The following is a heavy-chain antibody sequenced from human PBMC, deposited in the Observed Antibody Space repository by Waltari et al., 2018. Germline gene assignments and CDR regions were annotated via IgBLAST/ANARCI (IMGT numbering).Heavy chain of an antibody. CDR1: GGSIRSYY. CDR3: ARDYLVVGAVGWFDP. J-gene: IGHJ5*02. V-gene: IGHV4-4*07. D-gene: IGHD3-22*01. Sequence: QVQLQESGPGLVKPSETLSLTCTVSGGSIRSYYWSWIRQPAGKGLEWIGRIYTSGSTNYNPSLKSRVTMSVDTSKNQFSLKLSSVTAADTAVYYCARDYLVVGAVGWFDPWGQGTLVTVSS. CDR2: IYTSGST.